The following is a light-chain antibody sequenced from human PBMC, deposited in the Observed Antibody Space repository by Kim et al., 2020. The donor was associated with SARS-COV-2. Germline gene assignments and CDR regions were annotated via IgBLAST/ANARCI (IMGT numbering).Light chain of an antibody. J-gene: IGKJ1*01. CDR2: EAI. V-gene: IGKV3-20*01. CDR3: QQYKTSSWT. Sequence: SPGEGVVPACRASQTRDRNFLAWYQQKPGQAPRLLIYEAITRASGIPDRFRGRGSGTDFTLTISRLEPEDFAIYYCQQYKTSSWTFGQGTKVDIK. CDR1: QTRDRNF.